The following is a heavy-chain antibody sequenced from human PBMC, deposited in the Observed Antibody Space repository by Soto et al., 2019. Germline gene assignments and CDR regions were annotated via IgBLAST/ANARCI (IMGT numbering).Heavy chain of an antibody. CDR3: ARGNYYYYGMDV. CDR1: GGSISSGGYY. Sequence: SETLSLTCTVSGGSISSGGYYWSWIRQHPGKGLEWIGYIYYSGSTYYNPSLKSRVTISVDTSKNQFSLKLSSVTAADTAVYYCARGNYYYYGMDVWGQGTTVTVSS. J-gene: IGHJ6*02. V-gene: IGHV4-31*03. CDR2: IYYSGST.